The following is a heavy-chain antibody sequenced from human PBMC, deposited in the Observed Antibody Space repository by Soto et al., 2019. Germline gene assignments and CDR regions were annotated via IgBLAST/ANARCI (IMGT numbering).Heavy chain of an antibody. CDR3: ARAPYYYDSRGYYAY. J-gene: IGHJ4*02. CDR1: GFTFSSYS. D-gene: IGHD3-22*01. V-gene: IGHV3-21*01. CDR2: ISSSSSYI. Sequence: GGSLRLSCAASGFTFSSYSMNWVRQAPGKGLEWVSSISSSSSYIYYADSVKGRFTISRDNAKNSLYLQMNSLRAEDTAVYFCARAPYYYDSRGYYAYWGQGTLVTV.